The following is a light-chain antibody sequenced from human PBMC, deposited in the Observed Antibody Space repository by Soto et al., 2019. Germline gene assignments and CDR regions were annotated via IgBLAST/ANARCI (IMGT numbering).Light chain of an antibody. Sequence: EIVLTQSPGTLSLSPGERATLSCRASQSVSSSYLAWYQQKPGQAPRLLIYGASSRATGIPDRFSGSGSGTDFXLTISRLEPEDXAVYYCQQYGXSPPTFGGXXKV. CDR2: GAS. CDR1: QSVSSSY. CDR3: QQYGXSPPT. V-gene: IGKV3-20*01. J-gene: IGKJ4*01.